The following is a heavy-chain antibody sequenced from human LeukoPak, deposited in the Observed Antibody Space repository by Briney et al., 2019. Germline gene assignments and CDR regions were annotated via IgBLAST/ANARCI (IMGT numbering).Heavy chain of an antibody. CDR2: IIPIFGTA. Sequence: ASVKVSCKASGYTFTSYDISWVRQAPGQGLEWMGGIIPIFGTANYAQKFQGRVTITTDESTSTAYMELSSLRSEDTAVYYCARDLGWFDPWGQGTLVTVSS. CDR1: GYTFTSYD. J-gene: IGHJ5*02. CDR3: ARDLGWFDP. V-gene: IGHV1-69*05.